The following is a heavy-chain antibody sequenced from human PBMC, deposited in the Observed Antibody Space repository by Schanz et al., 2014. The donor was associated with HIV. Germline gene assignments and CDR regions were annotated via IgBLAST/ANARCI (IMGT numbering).Heavy chain of an antibody. CDR3: AKMARSVAANPNFDY. Sequence: EVQLLESGGGLEQPGGSLRLSCAASGFNFNNYAMTWVRQAPGKGLEWVSSISGSGVSTFYAGSVKGRFAISRDKSKNTLYLQMNSLRVEDTAVYYCAKMARSVAANPNFDYWGQGTLVTVSS. J-gene: IGHJ4*02. D-gene: IGHD6-19*01. CDR2: ISGSGVST. V-gene: IGHV3-23*01. CDR1: GFNFNNYA.